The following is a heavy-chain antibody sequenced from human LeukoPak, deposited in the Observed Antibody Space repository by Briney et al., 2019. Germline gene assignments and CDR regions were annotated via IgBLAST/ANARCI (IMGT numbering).Heavy chain of an antibody. Sequence: PGGSLRLSCAASGFTFSSYAIQWVRQAPGKGLEWVAVISYDGSNKYYADSVKGRFTISRDNSKNTLCLQMNSLRAEDTALFYCARGRTGAYDAFDIWGQGTMVTVSS. J-gene: IGHJ3*02. CDR3: ARGRTGAYDAFDI. CDR2: ISYDGSNK. V-gene: IGHV3-30-3*01. CDR1: GFTFSSYA. D-gene: IGHD1-1*01.